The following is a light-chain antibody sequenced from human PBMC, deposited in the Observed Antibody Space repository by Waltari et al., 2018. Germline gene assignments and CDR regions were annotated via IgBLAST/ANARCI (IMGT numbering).Light chain of an antibody. J-gene: IGKJ2*01. Sequence: DIQMTQSPSSPSTSVGDRVTITCRASQYIANYLHWYQQNPGKVPNLLIYSASSLQSGAPSRFSGRGSGTDFTLTISSLQPEDFATYFCQQSYTTPYTFGQGTKLEIK. CDR1: QYIANY. CDR2: SAS. CDR3: QQSYTTPYT. V-gene: IGKV1-39*01.